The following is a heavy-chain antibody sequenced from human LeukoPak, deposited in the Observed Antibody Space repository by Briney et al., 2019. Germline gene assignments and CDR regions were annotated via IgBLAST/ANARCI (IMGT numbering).Heavy chain of an antibody. Sequence: ASVKVSCKASGYTFASYDINWVRQATGQGLEWMGWMNPNSGNTGYAQKFQGRVTMTRNTSISTAYMELSSLRSEDTAVYYCARVDGDYAVYNWFDPRGQGTLVTVSS. CDR2: MNPNSGNT. D-gene: IGHD4-17*01. CDR1: GYTFASYD. CDR3: ARVDGDYAVYNWFDP. J-gene: IGHJ5*02. V-gene: IGHV1-8*01.